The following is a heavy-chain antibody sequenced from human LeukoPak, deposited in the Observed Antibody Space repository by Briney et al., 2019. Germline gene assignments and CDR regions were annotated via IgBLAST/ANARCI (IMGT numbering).Heavy chain of an antibody. D-gene: IGHD1-20*01. J-gene: IGHJ4*02. CDR1: GFTFSSYA. CDR2: ISGSGGST. Sequence: GGSLRLSCAASGFTFSSYAMSWVRQAPGKGLEWVSAISGSGGSTYYADSVKGRFTISRDNSKNTLYLEMNSLRAEDTAVYYCALITGEYYFDYWGQGTLVTVSS. V-gene: IGHV3-23*01. CDR3: ALITGEYYFDY.